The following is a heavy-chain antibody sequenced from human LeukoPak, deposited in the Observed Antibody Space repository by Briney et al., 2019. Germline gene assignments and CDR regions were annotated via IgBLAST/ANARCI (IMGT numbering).Heavy chain of an antibody. CDR3: ARDRADYGDYLDWFDP. Sequence: SETLSLTCSVSGGSISSDYWAWIRQPPGKGLDWIGYMYYTGSTNYNPSLKSRVTISVDTSKNQFSLKLSSVTAADTAVYYCARDRADYGDYLDWFDPWGQGTLVTVSS. CDR2: MYYTGST. J-gene: IGHJ5*02. D-gene: IGHD4-17*01. V-gene: IGHV4-59*01. CDR1: GGSISSDY.